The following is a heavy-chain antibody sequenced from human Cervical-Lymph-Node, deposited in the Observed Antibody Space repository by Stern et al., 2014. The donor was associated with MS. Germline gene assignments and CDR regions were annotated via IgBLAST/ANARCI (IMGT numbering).Heavy chain of an antibody. CDR3: AREIYGGNSRPFDY. Sequence: VQLVESGPGLVKPSETLSLTCTVSGGSIHSYYWNWIRQPPGQGLEWIGYIYYSGSTNYNPSLKSRVTISVDTSKNHLSLRLSSVTAADTAVYYCAREIYGGNSRPFDYWGQGTLVTVSS. J-gene: IGHJ4*02. CDR2: IYYSGST. V-gene: IGHV4-59*01. D-gene: IGHD4-23*01. CDR1: GGSIHSYY.